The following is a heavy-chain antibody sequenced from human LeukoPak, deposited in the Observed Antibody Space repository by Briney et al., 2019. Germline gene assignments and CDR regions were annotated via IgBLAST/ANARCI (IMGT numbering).Heavy chain of an antibody. CDR2: IYYSGST. Sequence: SETLSLTCAVYGGFFSGYYWSWIRQPPGKGLEWIGNIYYSGSTSYNPSLKSRVTISIDTSKNQFSLKLSSVTAADTAVYYCARLNDEFGVLIPSFDSWGQGTLVTVSS. D-gene: IGHD3-3*01. CDR3: ARLNDEFGVLIPSFDS. J-gene: IGHJ4*02. V-gene: IGHV4-34*01. CDR1: GGFFSGYY.